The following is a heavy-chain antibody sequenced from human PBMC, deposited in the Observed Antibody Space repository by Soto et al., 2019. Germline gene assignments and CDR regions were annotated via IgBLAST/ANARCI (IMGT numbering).Heavy chain of an antibody. J-gene: IGHJ4*02. V-gene: IGHV3-74*01. CDR3: ASDPYYYASEY. Sequence: PEGSLRLSCAAPGFSFNNYWMFWVRQPPGKGLVWVSHINSDGSTGTYADSVKGRFTVSRDNAKNSLYLQMNSLRAEDTAVYYCASDPYYYASEYWGQGTLVTVSS. CDR2: INSDGSTG. CDR1: GFSFNNYW. D-gene: IGHD3-10*01.